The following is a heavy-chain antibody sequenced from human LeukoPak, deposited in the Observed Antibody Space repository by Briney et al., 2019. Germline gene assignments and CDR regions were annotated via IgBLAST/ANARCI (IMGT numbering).Heavy chain of an antibody. V-gene: IGHV3-7*01. D-gene: IGHD6-6*01. CDR1: GFTFTNYW. CDR2: IKPDGGEK. Sequence: GGSLRLSCAASGFTFTNYWMNWVRQAPGKGLEWVSNIKPDGGEKNYVDSVKGRFTISRDNAKNSVYLQMNSLRAEDTAVYYCARIGYSSSTGDFWGQGTLVTVSS. CDR3: ARIGYSSSTGDF. J-gene: IGHJ4*02.